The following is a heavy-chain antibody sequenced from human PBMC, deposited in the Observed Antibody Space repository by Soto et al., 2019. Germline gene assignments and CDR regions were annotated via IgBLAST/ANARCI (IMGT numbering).Heavy chain of an antibody. CDR3: ARICSGGSCYRGYYYYYGMDV. D-gene: IGHD2-15*01. CDR2: IIPIFGTA. J-gene: IGHJ6*02. CDR1: GGTFSSYA. V-gene: IGHV1-69*06. Sequence: QVQLVQSGAEVKKPGSSVKVSCKASGGTFSSYAISWVRQAPGQGLEWMGGIIPIFGTANYAQKFQGRVTITADKSTSTAYMELSSLRSDDTAVYYCARICSGGSCYRGYYYYYGMDVWGQGTTVTVSS.